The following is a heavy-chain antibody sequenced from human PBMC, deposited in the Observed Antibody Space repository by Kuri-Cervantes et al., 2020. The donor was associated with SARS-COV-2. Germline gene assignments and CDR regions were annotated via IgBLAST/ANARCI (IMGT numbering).Heavy chain of an antibody. Sequence: ESLKISCAASGFTFSSYWMSWIRQPPGKGLEWIGSIYHTGTTSYNPSLKSRVTIGVDTSQNQLSLKLNSVTAADTAVYYCAGPHCSAGSCYVYWGQGTLVTVSS. J-gene: IGHJ4*02. CDR1: GFTFSSYW. CDR3: AGPHCSAGSCYVY. V-gene: IGHV4-38-2*01. CDR2: IYHTGTT. D-gene: IGHD2-15*01.